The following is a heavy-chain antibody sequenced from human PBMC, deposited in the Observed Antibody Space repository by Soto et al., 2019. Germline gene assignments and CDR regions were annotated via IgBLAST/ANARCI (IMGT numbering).Heavy chain of an antibody. J-gene: IGHJ6*04. Sequence: PSETLYRTCSFSVGSISSCCYSLSWILHPPGKVLEWIVYIYHSWSTYYNPSLKSRVTISLYRSNNHFSLNLISLTAADTALYYCARGNYYYYGMDVWGKGTRVSVSS. CDR3: ARGNYYYYGMDV. V-gene: IGHV4-30-2*01. CDR2: IYHSWST. CDR1: VGSISSCCYS.